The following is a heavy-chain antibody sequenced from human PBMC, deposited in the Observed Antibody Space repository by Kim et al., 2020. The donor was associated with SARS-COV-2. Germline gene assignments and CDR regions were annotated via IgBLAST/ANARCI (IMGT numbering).Heavy chain of an antibody. CDR1: GFTFSSYA. D-gene: IGHD2-15*01. J-gene: IGHJ3*02. Sequence: GGSLRLSCAASGFTFSSYAMHWVRQAPGKGLEWVAVISYDGSNKYYVDSVKGRFTISRDNSKNTLYLQMDSLRTEDTAVYYCARDQGRWSPHDAFDIWGQGTMVTVSS. CDR2: ISYDGSNK. V-gene: IGHV3-30*04. CDR3: ARDQGRWSPHDAFDI.